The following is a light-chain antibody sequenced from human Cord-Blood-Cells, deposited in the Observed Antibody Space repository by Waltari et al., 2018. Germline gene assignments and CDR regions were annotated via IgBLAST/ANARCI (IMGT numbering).Light chain of an antibody. V-gene: IGKV3-11*01. CDR1: QIVSSY. Sequence: EIVLTPSPATLSLSPGERATLSCRASQIVSSYLAWYQQKPGQAPRLLIYDASNRATGIPARFSGSGSGTDFTLTISSLEPEDFAVYYCQQRSNWPPITFGPGTKVDIK. CDR2: DAS. J-gene: IGKJ3*01. CDR3: QQRSNWPPIT.